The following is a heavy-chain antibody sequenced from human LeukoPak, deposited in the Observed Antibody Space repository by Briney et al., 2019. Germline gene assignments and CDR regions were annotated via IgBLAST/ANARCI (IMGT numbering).Heavy chain of an antibody. J-gene: IGHJ4*02. CDR1: GYTFTSYG. CDR3: ARVQYDILTGYSYIDY. Sequence: ASVNVSCTASGYTFTSYGISWVRQAPGQGLEWVGWISAYNDNTNYAHKLQGRVTMTTDTSTSTAYLQLRSLRSDDTAVYYCARVQYDILTGYSYIDYWGQGTLVTVSS. D-gene: IGHD3-9*01. V-gene: IGHV1-18*01. CDR2: ISAYNDNT.